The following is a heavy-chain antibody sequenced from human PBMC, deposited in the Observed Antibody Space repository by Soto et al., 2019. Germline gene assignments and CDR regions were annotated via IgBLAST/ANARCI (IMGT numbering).Heavy chain of an antibody. CDR1: GFTFSSYS. CDR3: AREDADYDILTGYYTVYYYYGMDV. V-gene: IGHV3-21*01. J-gene: IGHJ6*02. CDR2: ISSSSYI. Sequence: GGSLRLSCAASGFTFSSYSMNWVRQAPGKGLEWVSSISSSSYIYYADSVKGRFTISRDNTKNSLYLQMNSLRAEDTAVYYCAREDADYDILTGYYTVYYYYGMDVWGQGTTVTVSS. D-gene: IGHD3-9*01.